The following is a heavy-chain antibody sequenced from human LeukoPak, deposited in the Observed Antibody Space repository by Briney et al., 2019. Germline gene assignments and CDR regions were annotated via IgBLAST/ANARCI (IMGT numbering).Heavy chain of an antibody. CDR3: ARALRLAVNLDY. Sequence: GGSLRLSCAASGFRFSGYWMHWVRQAPGQGLVWVSHIDSEGRSTNYADSVKGRLTISRENAKNTLYLQMNSLRAEDTAVYYCARALRLAVNLDYWGQGTLVTVSS. CDR2: IDSEGRST. D-gene: IGHD6-19*01. CDR1: GFRFSGYW. J-gene: IGHJ4*01. V-gene: IGHV3-74*01.